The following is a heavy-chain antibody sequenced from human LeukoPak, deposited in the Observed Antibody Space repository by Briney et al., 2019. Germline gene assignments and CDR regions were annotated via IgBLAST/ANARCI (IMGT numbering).Heavy chain of an antibody. CDR1: GFTFDDYA. J-gene: IGHJ4*02. CDR3: SAPVASAD. V-gene: IGHV3-43*02. Sequence: PGGSLRLSCAASGFTFDDYAMRWVRRAPGKGLEWVSLISGDGGSTYYADSVKGRFTISRDNSKNSLYLQMNSLRTEDTALYYGSAPVASADWGQGTLVTVSS. D-gene: IGHD6-19*01. CDR2: ISGDGGST.